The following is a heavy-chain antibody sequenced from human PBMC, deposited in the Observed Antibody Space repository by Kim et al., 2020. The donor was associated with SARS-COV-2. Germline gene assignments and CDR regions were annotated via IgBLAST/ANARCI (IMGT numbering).Heavy chain of an antibody. D-gene: IGHD6-25*01. J-gene: IGHJ4*02. CDR2: MYNAAYT. V-gene: IGHV4-31*11. CDR3: AAWAPAAGSYYFEH. Sequence: SETLSLTCAVSGVSGSYYWSWIRQHPGEGLEWIGYMYNAAYTYYNPSLKSRVTISLDTSKNHFSLKLTSVTAADTAVYYCAAWAPAAGSYYFEHWGRGTLVTVSS. CDR1: GVSGSYY.